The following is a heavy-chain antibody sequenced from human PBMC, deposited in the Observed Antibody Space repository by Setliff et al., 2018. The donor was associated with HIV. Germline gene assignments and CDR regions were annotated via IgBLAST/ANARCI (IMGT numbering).Heavy chain of an antibody. CDR2: IGSSNHGI. CDR3: ASFFGDYGY. J-gene: IGHJ4*01. Sequence: GESLKISCAASGFNFRSYGMTWVRQAPEKGLDWVAHIGSSNHGIHYTASVQGRFTVSRDNANNLLFLQMNNLRVEDTAVYYCASFFGDYGYWGHGTQVTSPQ. D-gene: IGHD3-10*01. V-gene: IGHV3-48*04. CDR1: GFNFRSYG.